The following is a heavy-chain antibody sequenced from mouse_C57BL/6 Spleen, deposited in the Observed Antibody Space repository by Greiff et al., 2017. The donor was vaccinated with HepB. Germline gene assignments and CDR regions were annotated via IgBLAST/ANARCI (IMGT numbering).Heavy chain of an antibody. J-gene: IGHJ2*01. CDR2: IDPEDGDT. V-gene: IGHV14-1*01. Sequence: VQLQQSGAELVRPGASVKLSCTASGFNIKDYYMHWVKQRPEQGLEWIGRIDPEDGDTEYAPKFQGKATMTADTSSNTAYLQLSSLTSEDTAVYYCTTRRTVVDLNYFDYWGQGTTLTVSS. CDR3: TTRRTVVDLNYFDY. D-gene: IGHD1-1*01. CDR1: GFNIKDYY.